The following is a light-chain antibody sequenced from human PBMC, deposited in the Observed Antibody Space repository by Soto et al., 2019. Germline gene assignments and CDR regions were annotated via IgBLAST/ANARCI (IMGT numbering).Light chain of an antibody. J-gene: IGKJ5*01. Sequence: VQMTQSPSTLSASVGDKVTITCRASQSISSWLAWYQQKPGKAPKLLIYDASSLESGVPSRFSARGSGTEFTLTISFLQPEDFAVYYCQQRSNWPPELTFGGGTRLEIK. CDR1: QSISSW. CDR2: DAS. V-gene: IGKV1-5*01. CDR3: QQRSNWPPELT.